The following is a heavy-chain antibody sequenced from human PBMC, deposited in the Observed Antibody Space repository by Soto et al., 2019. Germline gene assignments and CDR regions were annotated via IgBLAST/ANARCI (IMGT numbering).Heavy chain of an antibody. V-gene: IGHV3-11*06. CDR3: ARAVDHYYDSSGYYYGGYYYYGMDV. D-gene: IGHD3-22*01. J-gene: IGHJ6*02. CDR2: ISSSSSYT. Sequence: QVQLVESGGGLVKPGGSLRLSCAASGFTFSDYYMSWIRQAPGKGLEWVSYISSSSSYTNYADSVKGRFTISRDNAKNSLYLQMNSLGGEDTAVYYCARAVDHYYDSSGYYYGGYYYYGMDVWGQGTTVTVSS. CDR1: GFTFSDYY.